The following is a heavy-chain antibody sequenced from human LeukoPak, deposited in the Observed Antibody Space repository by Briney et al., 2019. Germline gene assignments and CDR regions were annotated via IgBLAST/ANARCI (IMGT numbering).Heavy chain of an antibody. V-gene: IGHV1-2*02. J-gene: IGHJ6*02. CDR1: GYTFTGYY. D-gene: IGHD5-12*01. CDR2: INPNSGGT. CDR3: ARVDSGYDLYYYYGMDV. Sequence: ASVKVSCKASGYTFTGYYMHWVRQAPGQGLEWMGWINPNSGGTNYAQKFQGRVTMTRDTSISTAYMELSRLRSDDTAVYYCARVDSGYDLYYYYGMDVWGQGTTVTVSS.